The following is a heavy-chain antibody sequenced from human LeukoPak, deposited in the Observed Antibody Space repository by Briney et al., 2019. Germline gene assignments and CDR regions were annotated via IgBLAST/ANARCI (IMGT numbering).Heavy chain of an antibody. CDR2: IYPGDSDT. Sequence: ESLKISCKGSGYSFTSYWIGWVRQMPGKGLEWMGIIYPGDSDTRYSPSFQGQVTISADKSISTAYLQWSSLKASDTAMYYCARISSTSYYYYYGMDVWGQGTTVTVSS. V-gene: IGHV5-51*01. D-gene: IGHD2-2*01. J-gene: IGHJ6*02. CDR1: GYSFTSYW. CDR3: ARISSTSYYYYYGMDV.